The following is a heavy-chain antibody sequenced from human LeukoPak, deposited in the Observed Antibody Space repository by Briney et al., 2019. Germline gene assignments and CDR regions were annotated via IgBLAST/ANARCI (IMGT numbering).Heavy chain of an antibody. V-gene: IGHV1-46*01. J-gene: IGHJ6*04. D-gene: IGHD3-9*01. Sequence: GASVKVSCKASGYTFTSYYMHWVRQAPGQGLEWMGIINPSGGSTSYAQKFQGRVTMTRDTSTSIVYMELSSLRSEDTAVYYCARGPRYFDWLLPPTYYYYGMDVWGKGTTVTVSS. CDR1: GYTFTSYY. CDR3: ARGPRYFDWLLPPTYYYYGMDV. CDR2: INPSGGST.